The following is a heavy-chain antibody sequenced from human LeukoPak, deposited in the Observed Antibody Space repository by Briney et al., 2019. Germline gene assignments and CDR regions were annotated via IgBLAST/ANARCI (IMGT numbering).Heavy chain of an antibody. V-gene: IGHV1-2*02. Sequence: ASVKVSCKTSGYIFNGYYILWVRHAPGQGLEWMGSINCDSGGTDYSHRFQGRVTMTRDRSIATVYMELSKLSFDDTAVYYCARGYRTGDMTIFAYWGQGTLVTVSS. CDR1: GYIFNGYY. CDR3: ARGYRTGDMTIFAY. D-gene: IGHD7-27*01. J-gene: IGHJ4*02. CDR2: INCDSGGT.